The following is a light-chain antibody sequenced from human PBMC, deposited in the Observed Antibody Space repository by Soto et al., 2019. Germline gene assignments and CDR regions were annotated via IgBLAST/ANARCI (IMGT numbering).Light chain of an antibody. CDR1: QSVSSY. Sequence: ATLSFKANQSVSSYLAWYQQIPGQSPRLLIYGTSTRATGIPDRFSGSGSGTDFTLTIFILEPEDAVVYSCKLYASPLRNFAGGTKVDIK. J-gene: IGKJ4*01. CDR2: GTS. V-gene: IGKV3-20*01. CDR3: KLYASPLRN.